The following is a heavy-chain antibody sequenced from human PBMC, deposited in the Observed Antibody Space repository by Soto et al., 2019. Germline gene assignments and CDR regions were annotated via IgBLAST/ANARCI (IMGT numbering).Heavy chain of an antibody. V-gene: IGHV4-31*02. J-gene: IGHJ4*02. Sequence: SETLSLTCTLSGGSIGSGYYYWSWIRQHPGKGLEWIGYIYYSGSTYYNPSLKSRVTISVDTSKNQFSLNLSSVTAADTAVYYCARSSGYYFDYWGQGTLVTVSS. CDR3: ARSSGYYFDY. CDR2: IYYSGST. D-gene: IGHD3-3*01. CDR1: GGSIGSGYYY.